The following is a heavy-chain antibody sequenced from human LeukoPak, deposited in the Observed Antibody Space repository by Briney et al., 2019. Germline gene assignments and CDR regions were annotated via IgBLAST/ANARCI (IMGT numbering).Heavy chain of an antibody. CDR3: ARTKTYSSSWYVDY. V-gene: IGHV4-34*01. Sequence: SETLSLTCAVYGGSFSGYYWSWIRQPPGKGLEWIGEINHSGSTNYNPSFKSRVTISVDTSKNKFSLKLSSVTAADTAVYYCARTKTYSSSWYVDYWGQGTLVTVSS. J-gene: IGHJ4*02. CDR1: GGSFSGYY. D-gene: IGHD6-13*01. CDR2: INHSGST.